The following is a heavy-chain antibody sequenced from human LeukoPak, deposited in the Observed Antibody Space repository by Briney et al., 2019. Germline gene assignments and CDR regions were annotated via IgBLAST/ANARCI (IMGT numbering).Heavy chain of an antibody. J-gene: IGHJ4*02. CDR2: IIPILGMA. CDR3: ARENEPMQHFDY. CDR1: GGTFSSYT. D-gene: IGHD1-1*01. Sequence: ASVKVSCKASGGTFSSYTISWVRQAPGQGLEWMGRIIPILGMANYAQKFQGRVTITADKSTSTAYMELSSLRSEDTAVYYCARENEPMQHFDYWGQGTLVTVSS. V-gene: IGHV1-69*04.